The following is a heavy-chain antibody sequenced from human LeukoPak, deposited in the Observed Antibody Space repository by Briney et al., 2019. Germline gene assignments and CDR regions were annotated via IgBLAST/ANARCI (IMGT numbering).Heavy chain of an antibody. CDR1: GFTFSSYA. V-gene: IGHV3-23*01. D-gene: IGHD6-19*01. J-gene: IGHJ3*02. CDR3: AKEVGTYSSGWYFPSDAFDI. Sequence: GGSLRLSCAASGFTFSSYAMSWVRKAQGKGLEWVSAIIGRGGSTYYADSVKGRFTISRDNSKNTLYLQMNSLRAEDTAVYYCAKEVGTYSSGWYFPSDAFDIWGQGTMVTVSS. CDR2: IIGRGGST.